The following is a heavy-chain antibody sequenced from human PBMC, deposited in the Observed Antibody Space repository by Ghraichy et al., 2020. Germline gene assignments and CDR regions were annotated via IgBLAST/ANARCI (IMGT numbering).Heavy chain of an antibody. CDR3: AKDYYYQSVGPPEVFNR. J-gene: IGHJ5*02. Sequence: GGSLRLSCAASGFTFGGYAMGWVRQAPGKGLEWVSSISAGGDRTYYADSVKGRLTISRDNSKDTLSLQMSSLRGEDTAVYYCAKDYYYQSVGPPEVFNRWGQGTLFTFSS. V-gene: IGHV3-23*01. CDR1: GFTFGGYA. D-gene: IGHD3-10*01. CDR2: ISAGGDRT.